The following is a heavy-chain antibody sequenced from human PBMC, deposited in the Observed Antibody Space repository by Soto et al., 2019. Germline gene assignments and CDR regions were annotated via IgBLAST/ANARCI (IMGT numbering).Heavy chain of an antibody. CDR1: GFSLSTSGVG. CDR3: AHRHSIAMIGRNWFDP. D-gene: IGHD3-16*01. V-gene: IGHV2-5*02. CDR2: LYWDDDK. J-gene: IGHJ5*02. Sequence: QITLKESGPTLVKPTQTLTLTCTFSGFSLSTSGVGVGWIRQPPGKALEWLALLYWDDDKRYSPSLKSRLTITXXTXKXXVVLTMTNTDPVDTATYYCAHRHSIAMIGRNWFDPWGQGTLVTVSS.